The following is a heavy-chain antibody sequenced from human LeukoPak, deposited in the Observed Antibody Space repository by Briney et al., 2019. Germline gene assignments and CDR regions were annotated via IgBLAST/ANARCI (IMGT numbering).Heavy chain of an antibody. V-gene: IGHV4-59*01. CDR3: ARRVGAHDFFDY. J-gene: IGHJ4*02. D-gene: IGHD1-26*01. CDR1: GASISSYY. CDR2: IYYSGST. Sequence: SETLSLTCTVSGASISSYYWSWIRQPPGKGLEWIGYIYYSGSTNYNPSLKSRVTISVDTSKNQFSLKLSSVTAADTAVYYCARRVGAHDFFDYWGQGTLVTVSS.